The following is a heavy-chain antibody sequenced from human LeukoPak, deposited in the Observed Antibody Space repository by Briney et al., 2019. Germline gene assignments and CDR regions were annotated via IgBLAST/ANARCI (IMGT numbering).Heavy chain of an antibody. CDR2: INPSIGRT. D-gene: IGHD1-26*01. CDR1: GYTFTSYY. J-gene: IGHJ4*02. Sequence: ASVKVSCKASGYTFTSYYMHWVRQAPGQGLEWMGIINPSIGRTSYAQKFQGRVTMTRDTSTTTVYMELSSLRSDDTAVYYCAKIVEASNGYFDFWGQGTLVTVSS. CDR3: AKIVEASNGYFDF. V-gene: IGHV1-46*01.